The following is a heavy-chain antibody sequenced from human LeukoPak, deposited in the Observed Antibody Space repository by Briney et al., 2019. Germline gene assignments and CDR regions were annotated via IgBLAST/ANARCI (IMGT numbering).Heavy chain of an antibody. D-gene: IGHD1-1*01. V-gene: IGHV4-34*01. CDR3: ARGQEGTGGDFDY. CDR2: INHSGST. Sequence: SETLSLTCAVSGGSFSGYYWSWVRQPPGKGLEWMGEINHSGSTNYNPSLKSRVTISVDTSKNQFSLKLSSVTAADTAVYYCARGQEGTGGDFDYWGQGTLVTVSS. J-gene: IGHJ4*02. CDR1: GGSFSGYY.